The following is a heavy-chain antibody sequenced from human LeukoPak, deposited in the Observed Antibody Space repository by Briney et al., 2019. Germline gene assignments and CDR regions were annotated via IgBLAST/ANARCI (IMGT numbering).Heavy chain of an antibody. Sequence: SETLSLTCTVSGGSISSGDYYWSWIRQPPGRGLEWIGYIYYSGSTYYNPSLKSRVTISVDTSKNQFSLKLSSVTAADTAVYYCARDRAPNFHDYGDYYYYYGMDVWGQGTTVTASS. D-gene: IGHD4-17*01. CDR1: GGSISSGDYY. CDR3: ARDRAPNFHDYGDYYYYYGMDV. CDR2: IYYSGST. J-gene: IGHJ6*02. V-gene: IGHV4-30-4*01.